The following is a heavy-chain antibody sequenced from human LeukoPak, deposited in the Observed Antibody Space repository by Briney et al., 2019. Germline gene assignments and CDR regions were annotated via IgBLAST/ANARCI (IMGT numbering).Heavy chain of an antibody. CDR1: GFTFSGSA. J-gene: IGHJ4*02. CDR3: AKGALEWLLGIDY. Sequence: GGSLRLSCAASGFTFSGSAMSRVRQAPGEGLEWVSLISYSGANSYYTDSVRGRFTISRDNSKNTLYLQMNSLRAEDTAVYYCAKGALEWLLGIDYWGQGTLVTVSS. CDR2: ISYSGANS. V-gene: IGHV3-23*01. D-gene: IGHD3-3*01.